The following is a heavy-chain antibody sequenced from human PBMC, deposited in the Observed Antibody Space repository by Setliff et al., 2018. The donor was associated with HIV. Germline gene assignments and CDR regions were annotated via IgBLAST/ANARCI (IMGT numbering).Heavy chain of an antibody. CDR2: VYYSGIT. J-gene: IGHJ4*02. Sequence: SETLSLTCSVSGGSISSHYWSWIRQPPGKGLEWIGYVYYSGITNYNVSLKSRVTISVDTSKNQFSLKLRSVTAADTAVYYCAGADYSDTSGYYSNFDYGGQGTLVTVSS. V-gene: IGHV4-59*11. CDR1: GGSISSHY. D-gene: IGHD3-22*01. CDR3: AGADYSDTSGYYSNFDY.